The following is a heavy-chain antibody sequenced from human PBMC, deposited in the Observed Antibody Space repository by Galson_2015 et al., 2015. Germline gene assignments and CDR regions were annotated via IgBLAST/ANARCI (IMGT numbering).Heavy chain of an antibody. J-gene: IGHJ6*02. Sequence: SLRLSCAASGFTFSGYRMNWVRQAPGKGLEWVPSISSSSSYIYYADSVKGRFTISRDKAKNSLYLQMNSLRAEDTAVYYCARVLGGEWELLFMDVWGQGTTVTVSS. CDR3: ARVLGGEWELLFMDV. V-gene: IGHV3-21*04. D-gene: IGHD1-26*01. CDR1: GFTFSGYR. CDR2: ISSSSSYI.